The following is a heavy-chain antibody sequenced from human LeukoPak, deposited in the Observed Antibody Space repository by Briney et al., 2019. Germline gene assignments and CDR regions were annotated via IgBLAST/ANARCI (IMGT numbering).Heavy chain of an antibody. V-gene: IGHV1-8*01. CDR1: GYTFTSYD. D-gene: IGHD3-9*01. CDR3: ASWNWLDGRFDY. Sequence: AASVKVSCTASGYTFTSYDINWVRQATGQGLEWMGWMNPNSGNTGYARKFQGRVTMTRNTSISTAYMELSSLRSEDTAVYYCASWNWLDGRFDYWGQGTLVTVSS. J-gene: IGHJ4*02. CDR2: MNPNSGNT.